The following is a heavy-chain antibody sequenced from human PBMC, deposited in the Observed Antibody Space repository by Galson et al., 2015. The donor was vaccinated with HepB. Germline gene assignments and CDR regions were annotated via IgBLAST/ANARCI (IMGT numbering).Heavy chain of an antibody. CDR1: GYTFTSYG. CDR3: ARDKRSGGSYPANFDY. V-gene: IGHV1-18*04. Sequence: SVKVSCKASGYTFTSYGISWVRQAPGQGLEWMGWISAYNGNTNYAQKLQGRVTMTTDTSTSTAYMELRSLRSDDTAVYYCARDKRSGGSYPANFDYWGQGTLVTVSS. D-gene: IGHD1-26*01. J-gene: IGHJ4*02. CDR2: ISAYNGNT.